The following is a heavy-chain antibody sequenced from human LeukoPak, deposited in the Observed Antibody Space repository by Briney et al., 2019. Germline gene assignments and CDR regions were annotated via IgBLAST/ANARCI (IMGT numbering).Heavy chain of an antibody. J-gene: IGHJ4*02. CDR1: GGSFSGYY. D-gene: IGHD3-22*01. CDR3: ARASPTVVFDY. V-gene: IGHV4-34*01. CDR2: INHSGST. Sequence: SEALSLTCAVYGGSFSGYYWSWIRQPPGKGLEWIGEINHSGSTNYNPSLKSRVTISVDTSKNQFSLKLSSVTAADTAVYYCARASPTVVFDYWGQGTLVTVSS.